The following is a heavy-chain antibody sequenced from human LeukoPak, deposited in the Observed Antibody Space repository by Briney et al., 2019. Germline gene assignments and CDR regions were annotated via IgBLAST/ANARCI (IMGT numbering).Heavy chain of an antibody. Sequence: GESLKISCKGSGYSFTSYWIGWVRQMPGKGLEWMGIISPGDSDTTYNPSFQGQVTFSADKSISTAYLQWSSLKASDTVIYYCARVGVRGVNGRAYFDYWGQGTLVTVSS. V-gene: IGHV5-51*01. CDR3: ARVGVRGVNGRAYFDY. CDR2: ISPGDSDT. J-gene: IGHJ4*02. D-gene: IGHD3-10*01. CDR1: GYSFTSYW.